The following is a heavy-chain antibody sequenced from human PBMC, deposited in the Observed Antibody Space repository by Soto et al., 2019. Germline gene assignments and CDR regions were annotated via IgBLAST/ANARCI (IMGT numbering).Heavy chain of an antibody. CDR1: GGTFSSYA. Sequence: QVQLVQSGAEVKKPGSSVKVSCKASGGTFSSYAISWVRQAPGQGLEWMGGIIPIFGTANYAEKFQGRVTITADESTSTGYMGLSSLRSEDTAVYYCARSLPVAAGVYCYGMGVWGQGTTVTVSS. J-gene: IGHJ6*02. V-gene: IGHV1-69*12. D-gene: IGHD6-13*01. CDR3: ARSLPVAAGVYCYGMGV. CDR2: IIPIFGTA.